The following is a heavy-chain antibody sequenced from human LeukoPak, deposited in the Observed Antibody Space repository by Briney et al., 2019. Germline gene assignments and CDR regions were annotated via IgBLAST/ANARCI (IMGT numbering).Heavy chain of an antibody. CDR3: ARAGDSVGAFDI. J-gene: IGHJ3*02. D-gene: IGHD2-21*01. CDR2: ISYDGSNK. CDR1: GFTFSSYG. V-gene: IGHV3-30*03. Sequence: GGSLRLSCAASGFTFSSYGMHWVRQAPGKGLEWVAVISYDGSNKYYADSVKGRFTISRDNSKNTLYLQMNSLRAEDTAVYYCARAGDSVGAFDIWGQGTMVTVSS.